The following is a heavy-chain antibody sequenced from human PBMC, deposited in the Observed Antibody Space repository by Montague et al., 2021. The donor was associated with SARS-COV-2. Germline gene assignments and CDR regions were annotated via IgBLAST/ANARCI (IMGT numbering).Heavy chain of an antibody. D-gene: IGHD2-15*01. CDR1: GFTFSSYE. Sequence: SLRLSCAASGFTFSSYEMNWVRRAPGKGLEWLSSISYSGGITNYADSVRGRFTISRDFAKNSLYLQMNSLRAEDTAVYYCVREGSGWFFDYWGQGALVTVSS. V-gene: IGHV3-48*03. CDR3: VREGSGWFFDY. CDR2: ISYSGGIT. J-gene: IGHJ4*02.